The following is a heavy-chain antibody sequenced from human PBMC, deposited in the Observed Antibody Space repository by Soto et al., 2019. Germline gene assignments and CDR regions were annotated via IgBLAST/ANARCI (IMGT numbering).Heavy chain of an antibody. D-gene: IGHD3-22*01. J-gene: IGHJ1*01. CDR2: INPNSGAT. Sequence: VASVKVSCKTSGYSFSGYYIHWVRQAPGQGLEWMGWINPNSGATLYARKFQGRVIVSRDTSINTAFMQLSSLSSDDTAVYYCARGPFTYDSSGYYVYWGQGTLVTVSS. V-gene: IGHV1-2*02. CDR1: GYSFSGYY. CDR3: ARGPFTYDSSGYYVY.